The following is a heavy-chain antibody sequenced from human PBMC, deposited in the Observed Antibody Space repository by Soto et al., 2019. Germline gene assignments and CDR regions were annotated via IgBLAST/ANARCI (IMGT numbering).Heavy chain of an antibody. D-gene: IGHD1-26*01. CDR2: IVPMLGTP. CDR3: ARNGTYSSSLSQYSGMDV. Sequence: QVQLVQSGAEVKEPGSSVRVSCKASGGTFDNFIMNWVRQTPGQGLEWMGGIVPMLGTPTYAEKFKGRVTISATGSTSKMSMEVTSLRSEDTAIYYCARNGTYSSSLSQYSGMDVWGQGTTVTVSS. J-gene: IGHJ6*02. V-gene: IGHV1-69*01. CDR1: GGTFDNFI.